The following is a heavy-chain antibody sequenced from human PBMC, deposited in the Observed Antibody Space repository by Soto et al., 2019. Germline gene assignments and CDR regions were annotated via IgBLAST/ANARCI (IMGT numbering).Heavy chain of an antibody. D-gene: IGHD1-26*01. V-gene: IGHV3-21*01. CDR3: ARPYSGSYPFDY. CDR2: ITSTTGDI. CDR1: GFPFSTYT. Sequence: GGSLRLSCTASGFPFSTYTMNWVRQAPGKGLEWVSSITSTTGDIYYADSVKGRFTISRDNAKNSLYLHMNSLRAEDTAVYYCARPYSGSYPFDYWCQGTLVTVSS. J-gene: IGHJ4*02.